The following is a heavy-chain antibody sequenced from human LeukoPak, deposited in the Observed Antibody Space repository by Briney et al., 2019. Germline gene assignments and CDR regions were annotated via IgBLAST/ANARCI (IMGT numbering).Heavy chain of an antibody. CDR1: GLTFSNYA. Sequence: GGSLRLSCAASGLTFSNYAMSWVRQAPGKGLEWVSLIGGSGVNTFYADSVKGRFTISRDNSKNTLFLQMNSLRAEDTAAYYCAKGMSGSSPYNWFDPWGQGTLVTVSS. D-gene: IGHD1-26*01. J-gene: IGHJ5*02. CDR2: IGGSGVNT. CDR3: AKGMSGSSPYNWFDP. V-gene: IGHV3-23*01.